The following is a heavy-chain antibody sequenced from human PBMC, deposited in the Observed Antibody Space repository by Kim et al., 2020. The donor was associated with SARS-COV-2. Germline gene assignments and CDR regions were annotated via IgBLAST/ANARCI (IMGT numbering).Heavy chain of an antibody. J-gene: IGHJ6*01. Sequence: YGDAGKGRLTISRDTSKNTVYLQMNSLRAEDTAVYYCAKHVWDYSGMDAWGPGTTVTVSS. V-gene: IGHV3-23*01. D-gene: IGHD1-26*01. CDR3: AKHVWDYSGMDA.